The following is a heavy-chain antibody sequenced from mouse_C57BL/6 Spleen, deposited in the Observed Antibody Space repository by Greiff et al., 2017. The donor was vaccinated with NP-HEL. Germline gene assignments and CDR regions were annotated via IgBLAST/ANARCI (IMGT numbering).Heavy chain of an antibody. CDR3: AREASNIAWFAY. V-gene: IGHV5-6*01. CDR1: GFTFSSYG. CDR2: ISRGGSYT. J-gene: IGHJ3*01. D-gene: IGHD2-5*01. Sequence: EVKLVESGGDLVKPGGSLKLSCAASGFTFSSYGMSWVRQTPDKRLEWVATISRGGSYTYYPDSVKGRSTISRDNAKNTLYLQMSSLKSEDTDMYDCAREASNIAWFAYWGQGTLVTVSA.